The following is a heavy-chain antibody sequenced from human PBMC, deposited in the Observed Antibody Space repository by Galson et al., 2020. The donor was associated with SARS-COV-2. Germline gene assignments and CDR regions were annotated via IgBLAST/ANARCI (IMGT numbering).Heavy chain of an antibody. Sequence: GESLKISCAASGFTVSSNYMSWVRQAPGKGLEWVSVIYSVSSGGSTYYADSVKGRFTISRDNSKNTLYLQMNSLRAEDTAMYYCARPFRDGYNSPFDYWGQGTLVTVSS. D-gene: IGHD5-12*01. CDR3: ARPFRDGYNSPFDY. CDR1: GFTVSSNY. J-gene: IGHJ4*02. V-gene: IGHV3-53*01. CDR2: IYSVSSGGST.